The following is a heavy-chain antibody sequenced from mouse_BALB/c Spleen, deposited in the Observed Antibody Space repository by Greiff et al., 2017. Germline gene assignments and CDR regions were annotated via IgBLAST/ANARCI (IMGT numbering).Heavy chain of an antibody. V-gene: IGHV5-6-4*01. CDR3: TRDGELGFDY. CDR2: ISSGGSYT. J-gene: IGHJ2*01. CDR1: GFTFSSYT. Sequence: EVQLVESGGGLVKPGGSLKLSCAASGFTFSSYTMSWVRQTPEKRLEWVATISSGGSYTYYPDSVKGRFTISRDNAKNTLYLQMSSLKSEDTAMYYCTRDGELGFDYWGQGTTLTVSS.